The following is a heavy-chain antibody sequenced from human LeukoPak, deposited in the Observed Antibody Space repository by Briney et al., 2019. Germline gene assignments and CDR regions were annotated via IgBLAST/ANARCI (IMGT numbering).Heavy chain of an antibody. CDR2: IYYSGYT. CDR3: ARETSQKGAHYMDV. J-gene: IGHJ6*03. Sequence: SETLSLTCAVYGGSFSGYYWSWIRQPPGKGLKWIGNIYYSGYTTYSPSLRSRVTISVDTSKNQFSLKLSSVTAADTAVYYCARETSQKGAHYMDVWGKGTTITISS. D-gene: IGHD3-16*01. V-gene: IGHV4-59*01. CDR1: GGSFSGYY.